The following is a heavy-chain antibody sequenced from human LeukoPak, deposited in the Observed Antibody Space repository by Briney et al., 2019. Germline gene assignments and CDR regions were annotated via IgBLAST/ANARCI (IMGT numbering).Heavy chain of an antibody. CDR3: ARDPYYYDSSGYLSY. Sequence: SGGSLRLSCAASGFTFSSYGMHWVRQAPGKGLEWVAVIWYDGSNKYYADSVKGRFTISRDNSKNTLYLQMNSLRAENTAVYYCARDPYYYDSSGYLSYWDQGTLVTVSS. CDR2: IWYDGSNK. CDR1: GFTFSSYG. V-gene: IGHV3-33*01. D-gene: IGHD3-22*01. J-gene: IGHJ4*02.